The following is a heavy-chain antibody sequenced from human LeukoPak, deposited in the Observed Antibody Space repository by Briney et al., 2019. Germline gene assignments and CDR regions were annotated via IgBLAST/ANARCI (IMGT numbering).Heavy chain of an antibody. J-gene: IGHJ4*02. CDR1: GFTFSSYS. CDR3: ARDDYYDSSGPNPPRDY. V-gene: IGHV3-21*01. D-gene: IGHD3-22*01. CDR2: ISSSSSYI. Sequence: KSGGSLRLSCAASGFTFSSYSMNWVRQAPGKGLEWVSSISSSSSYIYYADSVKGRFTISRDNAKNSLYLQMNSLRAEDTAVYYCARDDYYDSSGPNPPRDYWGQGTLVTVSS.